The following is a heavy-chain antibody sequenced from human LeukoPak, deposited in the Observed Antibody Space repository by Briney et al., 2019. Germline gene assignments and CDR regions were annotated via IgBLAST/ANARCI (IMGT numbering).Heavy chain of an antibody. D-gene: IGHD2-2*01. V-gene: IGHV3-23*01. CDR1: GFTVSTNY. CDR3: AKRGSTTYHFDS. Sequence: TGGSLRLSCAASGFTVSTNYMSWVRQAPGKGLEWVSSISGNGVGTYYADSVKGRFTISRDNSKNSLNLQMNSLRVEDTAVYYCAKRGSTTYHFDSWGQGTLVTVSS. J-gene: IGHJ4*02. CDR2: ISGNGVGT.